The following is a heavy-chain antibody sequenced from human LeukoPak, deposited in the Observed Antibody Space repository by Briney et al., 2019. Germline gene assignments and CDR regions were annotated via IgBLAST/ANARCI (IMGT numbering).Heavy chain of an antibody. CDR3: ARGDKDYYYGMDV. CDR1: GFTFSSYS. J-gene: IGHJ6*02. Sequence: GGSLRLSCAASGFTFSSYSMNWVRQAPGKGLEWVSSISSSSSYIYYADSVKGRFTISRDNAKNSLYLQMNSLRAEDTAVYYCARGDKDYYYGMDVWGQGTTVTVSS. V-gene: IGHV3-21*04. CDR2: ISSSSSYI. D-gene: IGHD2-15*01.